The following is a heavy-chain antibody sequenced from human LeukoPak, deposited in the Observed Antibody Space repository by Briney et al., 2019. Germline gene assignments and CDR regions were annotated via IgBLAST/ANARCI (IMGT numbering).Heavy chain of an antibody. Sequence: GGSLRLSCAASGFTFDDYAMHWVRQAPGKGLEWVSGISWNSGSIGYADSVKGRFTISRDNAKNSLYLQINSLRAEDMALYYCAKGAKDYYDSSGYYDYWGQGTLVTVSS. V-gene: IGHV3-9*03. CDR1: GFTFDDYA. CDR2: ISWNSGSI. D-gene: IGHD3-22*01. J-gene: IGHJ4*02. CDR3: AKGAKDYYDSSGYYDY.